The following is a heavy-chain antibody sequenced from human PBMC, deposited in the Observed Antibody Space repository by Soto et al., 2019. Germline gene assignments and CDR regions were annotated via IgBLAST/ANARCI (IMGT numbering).Heavy chain of an antibody. V-gene: IGHV4-4*02. D-gene: IGHD3-9*01. CDR2: IYHSGST. J-gene: IGHJ5*02. Sequence: QVQLQESGPGLVKPSGTLSLTCAVSSGSISSSNWWSWVRQPPGKGLEWIGEIYHSGSTNYNPSLKSRVTISVDKSKNQFSLKLSCVTAADTAVYYCARVTKYYDILTGYGSYGNWFDPWGQGTLVTVSS. CDR3: ARVTKYYDILTGYGSYGNWFDP. CDR1: SGSISSSNW.